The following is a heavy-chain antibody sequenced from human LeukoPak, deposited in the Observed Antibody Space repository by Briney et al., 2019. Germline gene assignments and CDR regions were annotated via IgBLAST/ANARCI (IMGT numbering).Heavy chain of an antibody. CDR2: ISGTTATI. CDR1: GFTFSSYA. V-gene: IGHV3-23*01. CDR3: AKRLGDPRAFDY. J-gene: IGHJ4*02. Sequence: GGSLRLSCAASGFTFSSYAMSWVRQAPGKGLEWVSGISGTTATIHYADAVKGRFTISRDNSKNTLHLQMNSLRAEDTAVYYCAKRLGDPRAFDYWGQGTLVTVSS. D-gene: IGHD2-21*02.